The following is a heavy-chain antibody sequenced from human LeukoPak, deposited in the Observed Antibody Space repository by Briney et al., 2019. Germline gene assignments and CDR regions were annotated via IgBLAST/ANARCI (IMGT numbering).Heavy chain of an antibody. CDR1: GFTFSKYG. CDR3: AKGWRLYDSSVYFYS. V-gene: IGHV3-30*18. D-gene: IGHD3-22*01. Sequence: GGSRRFSCEASGFTFSKYGMHWLRQAPGKGLEWVEVILNDGSNEYYIDSVKGRLTISRDNSRNTLYLQMDSLRPEDTAVYYCAKGWRLYDSSVYFYSWGQGTLVTVAS. J-gene: IGHJ5*01. CDR2: ILNDGSNE.